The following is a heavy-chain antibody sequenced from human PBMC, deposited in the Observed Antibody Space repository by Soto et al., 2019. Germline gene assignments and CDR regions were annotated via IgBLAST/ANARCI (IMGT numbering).Heavy chain of an antibody. J-gene: IGHJ4*02. V-gene: IGHV5-51*01. CDR3: ARGGVSTRTCDY. Sequence: GESLKISCKGSGYNFAGYWIAWVRQMPGKGLELMGIIYPSDSDTRYRPSFQGQVTISADKSISSAYLQWSSLRASDTAMYYCARGGVSTRTCDYWGQGTPVTVSS. CDR1: GYNFAGYW. CDR2: IYPSDSDT. D-gene: IGHD3-3*01.